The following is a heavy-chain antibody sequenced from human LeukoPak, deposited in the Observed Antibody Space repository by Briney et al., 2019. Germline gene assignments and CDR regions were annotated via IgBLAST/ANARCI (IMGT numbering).Heavy chain of an antibody. V-gene: IGHV5-51*01. CDR1: GYTFTNYW. J-gene: IGHJ3*02. CDR3: ARHGREFGAFDI. Sequence: GESLKISCKGSGYTFTNYWIAWVRHMPGKGLEWMGIIYPGDSDTRYSPSFQGQVTISADKSISTAYLQWSSLKASDTAMYYCARHGREFGAFDIWGQGTMVTVSS. CDR2: IYPGDSDT. D-gene: IGHD3-10*01.